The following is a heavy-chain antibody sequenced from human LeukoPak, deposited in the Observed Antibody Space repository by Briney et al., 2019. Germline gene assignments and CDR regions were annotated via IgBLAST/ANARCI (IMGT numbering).Heavy chain of an antibody. CDR1: GFTLNTND. V-gene: IGHV3-66*02. J-gene: IGHJ4*01. Sequence: GGSLRLSCAPSGFTLNTNDMKYVRQAPGKGLGWFSSMSPWASAFHTAPVKGQFTVPRDESKTMMFLQMNTLRPDHTAMYYCVRQGGGATCRWGQGALVTLSS. D-gene: IGHD4/OR15-4a*01. CDR2: MSPWASA. CDR3: VRQGGGATCR.